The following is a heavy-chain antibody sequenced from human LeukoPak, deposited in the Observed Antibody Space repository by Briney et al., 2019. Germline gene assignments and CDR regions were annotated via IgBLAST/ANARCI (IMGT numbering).Heavy chain of an antibody. CDR2: IYYSGTT. CDR1: GGSISSSGYY. CDR3: ARANDFWSGYGIDN. D-gene: IGHD3-3*01. Sequence: TSETLSLTCSVSGGSISSSGYYWGWIRQPPGKGLEWIGYIYYSGTTNYNPSLKSRVTISVDTSKNQFSLNLSSVTAADTAVYYCARANDFWSGYGIDNWGQGTLVTVSS. J-gene: IGHJ4*02. V-gene: IGHV4-61*08.